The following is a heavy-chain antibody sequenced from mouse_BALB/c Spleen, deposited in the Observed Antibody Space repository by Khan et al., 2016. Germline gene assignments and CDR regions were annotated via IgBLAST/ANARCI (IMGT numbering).Heavy chain of an antibody. CDR2: ISYSGST. J-gene: IGHJ3*01. D-gene: IGHD1-2*01. V-gene: IGHV3-2*02. CDR3: ARSTTATRLFAY. Sequence: EVQLQESGPGLVKPSQSLSLTCTVTGYSITSDYAWNWIRQFPGNKLEWMGYISYSGSTSYNPSPKSRISITRDTSKNQFFLQLNSVTTEDTATYYCARSTTATRLFAYWGQGTLVTVSA. CDR1: GYSITSDYA.